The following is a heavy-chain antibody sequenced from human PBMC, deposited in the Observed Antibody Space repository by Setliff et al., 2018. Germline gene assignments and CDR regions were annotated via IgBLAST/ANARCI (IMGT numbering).Heavy chain of an antibody. D-gene: IGHD3-3*01. CDR1: GFSLNSFR. CDR2: ISSTGDDI. V-gene: IGHV3-21*01. J-gene: IGHJ5*02. Sequence: ESLKISCAASGFSLNSFRMTWIRQPPGKGLEWVSSISSTGDDIYYADPVKGRFTISRDNAENSLYLQMNSLRVEDTAVYYCARDNTLFGVVITGSWFDPWGQGTLVTVS. CDR3: ARDNTLFGVVITGSWFDP.